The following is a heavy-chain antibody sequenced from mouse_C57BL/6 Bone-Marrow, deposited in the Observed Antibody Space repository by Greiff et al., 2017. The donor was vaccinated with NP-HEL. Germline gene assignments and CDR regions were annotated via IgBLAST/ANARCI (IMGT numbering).Heavy chain of an antibody. Sequence: EVQLVESGGGLVKPGGSLKLSCAASGFTFSDYGMHWVRQAPEKGLEWVAYISSGSSTIYYADTVKGRFTISRDNAKNTLFLQMTSLRSEDTAMYYCARRYYGSRRDYFDYWGQGTTLTVSS. V-gene: IGHV5-17*01. J-gene: IGHJ2*01. CDR2: ISSGSSTI. D-gene: IGHD1-1*01. CDR3: ARRYYGSRRDYFDY. CDR1: GFTFSDYG.